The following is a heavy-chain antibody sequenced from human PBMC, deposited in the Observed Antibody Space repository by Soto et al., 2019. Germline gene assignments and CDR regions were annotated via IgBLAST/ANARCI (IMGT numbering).Heavy chain of an antibody. CDR2: MNPKSGET. J-gene: IGHJ3*01. Sequence: QVQLVQSGAEVKKPGASVRVSCTASGYTFTHHDVNWVRQSPGQGPEWMGWMNPKSGETGYAQIFQGRGKRNRDTSISTAYMELSSLRSGDTAIYFCARGIVGGATRAFDVWGKGTKVTVSS. V-gene: IGHV1-8*01. CDR1: GYTFTHHD. D-gene: IGHD1-26*01. CDR3: ARGIVGGATRAFDV.